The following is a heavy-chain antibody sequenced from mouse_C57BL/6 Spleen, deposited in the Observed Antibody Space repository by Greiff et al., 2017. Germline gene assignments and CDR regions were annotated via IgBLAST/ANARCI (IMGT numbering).Heavy chain of an antibody. Sequence: LQLQESGAELARPGASVKLSCKASGYTFTSYGISWVKQRTGKGLEWIGEIYPRSGNPYYNEKLKGKATLTADKSSSTAYMELRSLTSEDSAVYFCARPLLERYYFDYWGQGTTLTVSS. J-gene: IGHJ2*01. V-gene: IGHV1-81*01. D-gene: IGHD2-1*01. CDR2: IYPRSGNP. CDR1: GYTFTSYG. CDR3: ARPLLERYYFDY.